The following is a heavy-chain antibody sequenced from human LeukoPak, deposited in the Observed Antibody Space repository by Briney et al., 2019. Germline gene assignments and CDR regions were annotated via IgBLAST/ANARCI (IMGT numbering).Heavy chain of an antibody. Sequence: GGSLSLSCAASGFTFSSYSMNWVRQAPGKGLEWVSYISGSSGSAIHYADSVKGRFTISRDNTKNSLYLQMNSLRAEDTAVYYCARYQWPKLDDYWGQGTLVTVSS. V-gene: IGHV3-48*01. CDR2: ISGSSGSAI. CDR1: GFTFSSYS. CDR3: ARYQWPKLDDY. J-gene: IGHJ4*02. D-gene: IGHD6-19*01.